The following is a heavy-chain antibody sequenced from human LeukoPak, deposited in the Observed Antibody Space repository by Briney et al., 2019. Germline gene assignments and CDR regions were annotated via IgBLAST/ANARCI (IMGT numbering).Heavy chain of an antibody. J-gene: IGHJ4*02. CDR1: GYTFTSYG. D-gene: IGHD3-3*01. Sequence: GASVKVSCKASGYTFTSYGISWVRQAPGQGLEWMGWISAYNGNTNYAQKLQGRVTMTTDTSTSTAYMELRSLRSDDTAVYYCARGDLLTIFGVVIVGDFDYWGQGTLVTVSS. V-gene: IGHV1-18*01. CDR3: ARGDLLTIFGVVIVGDFDY. CDR2: ISAYNGNT.